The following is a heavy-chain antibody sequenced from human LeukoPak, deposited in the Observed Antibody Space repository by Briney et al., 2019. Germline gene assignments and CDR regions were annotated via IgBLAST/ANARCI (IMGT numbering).Heavy chain of an antibody. D-gene: IGHD6-19*01. Sequence: SETLSLTCTVSGGSISSYYWSWIRQPPGKGLEWIGYIYYSGSTNYNPSLKSRVTISVDTSKNQFSLKLSSVTAADTAVYYCARHFYSSGWYEGNWFDPWGQGTLVTVSS. CDR3: ARHFYSSGWYEGNWFDP. CDR2: IYYSGST. J-gene: IGHJ5*02. CDR1: GGSISSYY. V-gene: IGHV4-59*08.